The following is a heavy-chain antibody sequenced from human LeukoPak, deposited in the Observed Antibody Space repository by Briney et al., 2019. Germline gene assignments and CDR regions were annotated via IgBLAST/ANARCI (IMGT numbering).Heavy chain of an antibody. CDR3: AKPANYDILTGFSPFRGYFDY. CDR2: INPSGGST. CDR1: GYTFSNHY. Sequence: ASVKVSCKASGYTFSNHYIHWVRQAPGQGLEWMGMINPSGGSTSYTQKFQGRVTLTRDTSTNTVYMDLSSLRTEDTAVYYCAKPANYDILTGFSPFRGYFDYWGQGTLVTVSS. V-gene: IGHV1-46*01. D-gene: IGHD3-9*01. J-gene: IGHJ4*02.